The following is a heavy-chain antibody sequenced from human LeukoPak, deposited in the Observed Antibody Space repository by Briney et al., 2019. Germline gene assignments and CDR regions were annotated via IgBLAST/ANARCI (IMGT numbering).Heavy chain of an antibody. J-gene: IGHJ3*02. CDR3: ARSIDYTIFGEFDAFDI. Sequence: ASVKVSCKASGYTFNNYGITWVRQAPGQGLEWMGWISVYNGNTNYAQKLQGRLTMTTDTSTSTAYMELRSLRSDDTAVYYCARSIDYTIFGEFDAFDIWGQGTMVTVSS. V-gene: IGHV1-18*01. D-gene: IGHD3-3*01. CDR2: ISVYNGNT. CDR1: GYTFNNYG.